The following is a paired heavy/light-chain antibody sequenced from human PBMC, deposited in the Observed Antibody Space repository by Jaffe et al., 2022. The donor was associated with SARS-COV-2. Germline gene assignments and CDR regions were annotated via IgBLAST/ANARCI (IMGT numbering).Light chain of an antibody. CDR3: QHYNNYPLT. CDR2: KAS. CDR1: QSIHSW. V-gene: IGKV1-5*03. J-gene: IGKJ4*01. Sequence: DIQMTQSPSTLSASVGDRVTITCRASQSIHSWLAWYQQKPGKAPKLLIYKASSLESGVPSRFSGSGSGTEFTLTINSLQPDDFATYYCQHYNNYPLTFGGGTKVEIK.
Heavy chain of an antibody. Sequence: EVQLVESGGGLVQPGGSLRLSCAASGFTFSDHYMDWVRQAPGKGLEWVGRSTNRVYSYTTEYAASVKGRFTISRDDSKNSLFLQLNSLKTEDTAVYYCARGGSPANYYYPMDVWGQGTTVTVSS. CDR2: STNRVYSYTT. J-gene: IGHJ6*02. CDR1: GFTFSDHY. V-gene: IGHV3-72*01. CDR3: ARGGSPANYYYPMDV. D-gene: IGHD3-10*01.